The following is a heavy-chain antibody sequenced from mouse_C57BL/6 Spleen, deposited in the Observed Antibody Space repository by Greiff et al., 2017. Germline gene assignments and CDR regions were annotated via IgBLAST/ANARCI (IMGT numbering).Heavy chain of an antibody. CDR2: INPSSGYT. CDR1: GYTFTSYW. CDR3: AKSGGFPVH. J-gene: IGHJ2*01. D-gene: IGHD3-1*01. V-gene: IGHV1-7*01. Sequence: QVQLQQSGAELAKPGASVQLSCKASGYTFTSYWMHWVKQRPGRGLEWIGYINPSSGYTKYNQKFKDKATLTADKSSSTAYMQRSSLTYADSAVYYCAKSGGFPVHWGQDTTHTVSS.